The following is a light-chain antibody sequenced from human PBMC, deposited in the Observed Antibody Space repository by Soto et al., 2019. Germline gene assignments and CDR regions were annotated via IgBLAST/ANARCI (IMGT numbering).Light chain of an antibody. CDR3: KESYSLPRT. CDR2: AAS. V-gene: IGKV1-39*01. CDR1: QSISSY. Sequence: IQVSMSPSAVSAAVGDRSTITCRASQSISSYLNWYQQKPGKAPKLLIYAASSLQSGVPSRFSGSGSGTDFTLTISILQPEDFATYYSKESYSLPRTFGQGTKVDIK. J-gene: IGKJ1*01.